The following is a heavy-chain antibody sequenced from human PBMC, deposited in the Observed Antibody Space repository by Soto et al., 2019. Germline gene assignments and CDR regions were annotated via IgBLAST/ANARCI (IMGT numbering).Heavy chain of an antibody. CDR2: IYYSGST. CDR3: GRLPGYYSGDSCRIDY. J-gene: IGHJ4*02. D-gene: IGHD2-15*01. V-gene: IGHV4-39*01. CDR1: GGSISSSSYY. Sequence: QLQLQESGPGLVKPSETLSLTCTVSGGSISSSSYYWGWIRQPPGKGLEWIGSIYYSGSTYYNLSLKRPVHIAVDTSKNQFSLKLRFCAGADTAVYFCGRLPGYYSGDSCRIDYWGQGTLVTVSS.